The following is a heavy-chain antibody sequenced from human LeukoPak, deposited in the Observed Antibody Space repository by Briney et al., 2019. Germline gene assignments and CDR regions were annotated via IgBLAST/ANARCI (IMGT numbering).Heavy chain of an antibody. CDR1: GVSLTDYY. D-gene: IGHD3-10*02. CDR2: VSPDGYS. Sequence: SETLSLTCAVSGVSLTDYYWSWIRQSPGKGLEWIGEVSPDGYSKYNPSLKSRVSISVDTSENQLSLRLSSVTAADTSIYYCARIRCGSGPEICYNYWAQGTLVNVSS. CDR3: ARIRCGSGPEICYNY. J-gene: IGHJ4*02. V-gene: IGHV4-34*01.